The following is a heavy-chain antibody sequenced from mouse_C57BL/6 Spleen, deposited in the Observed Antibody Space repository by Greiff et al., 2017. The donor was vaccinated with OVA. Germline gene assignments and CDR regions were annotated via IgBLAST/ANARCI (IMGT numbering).Heavy chain of an antibody. V-gene: IGHV5-9-1*02. J-gene: IGHJ4*01. Sequence: EVKLMESGAGLVKPGGSLKLSCAASGFTFSSYAMYWVRQTPEKRLEWVAYISSGGGYINYADNVKGRFTISRDNARNTLYLQMSSLKSEDTAMYYCTREAVYDDDGDYAIDYWGQGTSVTVSS. CDR1: GFTFSSYA. D-gene: IGHD2-4*01. CDR2: ISSGGGYI. CDR3: TREAVYDDDGDYAIDY.